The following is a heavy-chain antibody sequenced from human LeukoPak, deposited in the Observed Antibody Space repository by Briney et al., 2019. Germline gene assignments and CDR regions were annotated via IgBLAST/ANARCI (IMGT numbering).Heavy chain of an antibody. CDR3: ARGSPDSSSSVDFDY. CDR1: GFTFSNYW. V-gene: IGHV3-74*01. J-gene: IGHJ4*02. Sequence: PGGSLRLSCVGSGFTFSNYWMHWVRQAPGKGLVWVSRINTDETTTNYADPVKGRFTISRDNAKNTLYLQMSSLRVEDTAVYYCARGSPDSSSSVDFDYWGQGTLVTVSS. CDR2: INTDETTT. D-gene: IGHD6-6*01.